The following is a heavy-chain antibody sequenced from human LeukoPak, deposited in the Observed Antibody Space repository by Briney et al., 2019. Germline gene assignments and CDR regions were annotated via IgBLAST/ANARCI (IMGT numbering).Heavy chain of an antibody. V-gene: IGHV3-30*02. CDR3: AKDGLDCGGDCYTYYFDY. Sequence: VGSLRLSCAASGFTFSSYGMHWVRQAPGKGLEWVAVIWYDGSNKYYADSVKGRFTISRDNSKNTLYLQMNSLRAEDTAVYYCAKDGLDCGGDCYTYYFDYWGQGTLVTVSS. J-gene: IGHJ4*02. D-gene: IGHD2-21*02. CDR2: IWYDGSNK. CDR1: GFTFSSYG.